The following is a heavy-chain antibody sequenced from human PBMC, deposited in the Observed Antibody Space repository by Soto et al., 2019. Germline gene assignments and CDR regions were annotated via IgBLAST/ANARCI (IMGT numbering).Heavy chain of an antibody. CDR3: VGRLTSIYNYLDS. J-gene: IGHJ4*02. D-gene: IGHD1-26*01. Sequence: SESLSLTCTVSGDSITSGTHYWNWIRQHPGKGLEWIGYISSSGNSYYSPSLKSPVFMSIDTSMNLFSLKLRSVTTADTAIYCSVGRLTSIYNYLDSWGQGTQVTVSS. CDR2: ISSSGNS. V-gene: IGHV4-31*06. CDR1: GDSITSGTHY.